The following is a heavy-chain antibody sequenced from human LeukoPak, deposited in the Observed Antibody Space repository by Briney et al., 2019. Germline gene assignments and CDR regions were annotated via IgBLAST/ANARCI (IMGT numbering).Heavy chain of an antibody. J-gene: IGHJ3*02. CDR1: GYSFTSYW. V-gene: IGHV5-51*01. CDR3: ASQDYYDSMKNDAFDI. Sequence: GESLKISCKGSGYSFTSYWIGWVRQMPGKGLEWMGIIYPGDSDTRYSPSFQGQVTILADKSISTAYLQWSSLKASDTAMYYCASQDYYDSMKNDAFDIWGQGTMVTVSS. CDR2: IYPGDSDT. D-gene: IGHD3-22*01.